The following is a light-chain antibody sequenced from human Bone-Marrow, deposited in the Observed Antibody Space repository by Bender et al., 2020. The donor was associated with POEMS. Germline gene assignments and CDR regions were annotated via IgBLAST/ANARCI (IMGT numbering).Light chain of an antibody. CDR2: EGN. Sequence: QSALTQPASVSGSPGQSITISCTGTRSDVGGYNLVSWYQQHPGKAPRLVIYEGNKRPSGVSNRFSGSKSGSTASLTISGLQAEDEADYYCQSYDHSLSAVFGGGTKLTVL. CDR3: QSYDHSLSAV. CDR1: RSDVGGYNL. V-gene: IGLV2-23*01. J-gene: IGLJ3*02.